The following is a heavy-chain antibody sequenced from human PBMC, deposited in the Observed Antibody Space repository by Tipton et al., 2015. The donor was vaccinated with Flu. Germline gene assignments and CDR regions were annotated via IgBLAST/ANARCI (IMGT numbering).Heavy chain of an antibody. D-gene: IGHD3-3*01. J-gene: IGHJ2*01. CDR2: MFYSGST. CDR1: GGSIRNTY. V-gene: IGHV4-59*01. CDR3: AREVTIFGVDRTYWYFDL. Sequence: GSLRLSCSVSGGSIRNTYWSWIRQPPGKGLEWIGYMFYSGSTNYNPSLKSRVTMSVDTSKNHFSLKLSSVTAADTAVYYCAREVTIFGVDRTYWYFDLWGRGTLVTVSS.